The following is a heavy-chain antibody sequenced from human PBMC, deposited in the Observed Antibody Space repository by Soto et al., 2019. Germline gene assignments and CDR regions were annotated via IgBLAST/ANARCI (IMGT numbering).Heavy chain of an antibody. J-gene: IGHJ6*03. Sequence: ASVKVCCKASGYTFTSYDINWVRQATGQGLEWMGWMNPNSGNTGYAQKFQGRVTMTRNTSISTAYMELSSLRSEDTAVYYCARTTTHYDFWSGYYTGYYYYYMDVWGKGTTVTVSS. CDR1: GYTFTSYD. CDR2: MNPNSGNT. CDR3: ARTTTHYDFWSGYYTGYYYYYMDV. V-gene: IGHV1-8*01. D-gene: IGHD3-3*01.